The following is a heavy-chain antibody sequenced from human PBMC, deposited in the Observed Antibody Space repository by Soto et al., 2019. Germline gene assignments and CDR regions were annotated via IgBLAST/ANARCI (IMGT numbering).Heavy chain of an antibody. Sequence: EVQLVESGGGLAQPGRSLRLSCAASGFTFDDYAMHWVRQAPGKGLEWVSGISWNSYSIGYADSVKGRFTISRDNAKNSLYLQMNSLRAEDTALYYCAKDGGITMVRGVITKSSGFDYWGQGTLVTVSS. V-gene: IGHV3-9*01. CDR2: ISWNSYSI. J-gene: IGHJ4*02. CDR3: AKDGGITMVRGVITKSSGFDY. D-gene: IGHD3-10*01. CDR1: GFTFDDYA.